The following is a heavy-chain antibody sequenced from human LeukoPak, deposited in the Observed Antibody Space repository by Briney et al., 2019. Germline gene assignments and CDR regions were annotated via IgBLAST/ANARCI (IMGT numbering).Heavy chain of an antibody. J-gene: IGHJ6*02. D-gene: IGHD3-10*01. Sequence: SAVNVSCKASGYTFTSYCLRGVRQAPGQGVEGVGWISAFKGNTNYAQKLQGRGNMTTDTSPSTAYMELRILRCDGPGGYYCATAQHGSGSSMGYGGWGHRITVS. CDR3: ATAQHGSGSSMGYGG. CDR2: ISAFKGNT. V-gene: IGHV1-18*01. CDR1: GYTFTSYC.